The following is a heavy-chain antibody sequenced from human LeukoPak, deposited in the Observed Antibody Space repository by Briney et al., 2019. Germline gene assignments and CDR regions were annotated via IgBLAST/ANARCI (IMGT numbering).Heavy chain of an antibody. Sequence: SGKLSCTASGGTFRNYALSWVRQGPGKGLGWMGGTTPIFGSAEYVQNLQGRVTVTTDASTSTAYMEMSSLRSDDTAVYYCAGALFHFDSSGYDMDGYDIWGQGTMVTVSS. D-gene: IGHD3-22*01. V-gene: IGHV1-69*05. CDR3: AGALFHFDSSGYDMDGYDI. CDR1: GGTFRNYA. CDR2: TTPIFGSA. J-gene: IGHJ3*02.